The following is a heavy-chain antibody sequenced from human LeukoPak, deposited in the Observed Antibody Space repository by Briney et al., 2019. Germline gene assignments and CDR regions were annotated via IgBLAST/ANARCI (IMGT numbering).Heavy chain of an antibody. Sequence: SVKVSCKASGGTFSSYAISWVRQAPGQGLEWMGGIIPIFGTANYAQKFQGRVTITTDESTSTAYMELSSLRSEDTAVYYCARAAYYYDSSGYYQTGCLDYWGQGTLVTVSS. CDR1: GGTFSSYA. D-gene: IGHD3-22*01. V-gene: IGHV1-69*05. J-gene: IGHJ4*02. CDR3: ARAAYYYDSSGYYQTGCLDY. CDR2: IIPIFGTA.